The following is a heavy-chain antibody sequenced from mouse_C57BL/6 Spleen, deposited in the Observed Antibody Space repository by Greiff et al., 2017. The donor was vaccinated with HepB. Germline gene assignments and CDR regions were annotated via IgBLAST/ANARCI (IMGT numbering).Heavy chain of an antibody. CDR1: GYSFTGYY. Sequence: VQLKQSGPELVKPGASVKISCKASGYSFTGYYMNWVKQSPEKSLEWIGEINPSTGGTTYNQKFKAKATLTVDKSSSTAYMQLKSLTSEDSAVYYCAREGIMSNNFAYWGQGTLVTVSA. D-gene: IGHD2-5*01. V-gene: IGHV1-42*01. CDR3: AREGIMSNNFAY. CDR2: INPSTGGT. J-gene: IGHJ3*01.